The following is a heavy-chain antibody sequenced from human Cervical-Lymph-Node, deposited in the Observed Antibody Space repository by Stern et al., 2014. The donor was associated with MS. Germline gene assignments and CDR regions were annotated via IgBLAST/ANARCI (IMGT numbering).Heavy chain of an antibody. CDR3: ARDRYYDSSGYYNWFDP. J-gene: IGHJ5*02. D-gene: IGHD3-22*01. V-gene: IGHV1-69*01. CDR1: GGTFSSYA. CDR2: IIPIFGTA. Sequence: QEQLVQSGAEVKKPGSSVKVSCKASGGTFSSYAISWVRQAPGQGLEWMGGIIPIFGTANYAQKFQGRVTITADESTSTAYMELSSLRSEDTAVYYCARDRYYDSSGYYNWFDPWGQGTLVTVSS.